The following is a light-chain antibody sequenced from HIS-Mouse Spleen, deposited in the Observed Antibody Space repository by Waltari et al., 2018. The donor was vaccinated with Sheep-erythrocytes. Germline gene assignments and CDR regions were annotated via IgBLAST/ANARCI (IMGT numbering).Light chain of an antibody. CDR2: AAS. CDR1: QSISSY. CDR3: QQSYSTPPLT. Sequence: DIQMTQSPSSRSASVGDRVTITCRASQSISSYLNWYQQKPGKAPKLLIYAASSFQSGVPSRFSGSGSGTDFTLTISSLQPEDFATYYCQQSYSTPPLTFGGGTKVEIK. V-gene: IGKV1-39*01. J-gene: IGKJ4*01.